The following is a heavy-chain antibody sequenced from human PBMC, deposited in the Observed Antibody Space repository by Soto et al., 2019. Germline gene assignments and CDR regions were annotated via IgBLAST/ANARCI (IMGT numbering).Heavy chain of an antibody. J-gene: IGHJ6*02. CDR3: ATKRGHGYGYTGGMDV. Sequence: QVQLVESGGGVVQPGRSLRLSCAASGFTFSSYAMHWVRQAPGKGLEWVAVISKDGSNQYYPHSVKGRFTISRDNPENTLFLQMNSLRDDDTAVYYCATKRGHGYGYTGGMDVWGQGTTVTVSS. CDR1: GFTFSSYA. CDR2: ISKDGSNQ. D-gene: IGHD5-18*01. V-gene: IGHV3-30*04.